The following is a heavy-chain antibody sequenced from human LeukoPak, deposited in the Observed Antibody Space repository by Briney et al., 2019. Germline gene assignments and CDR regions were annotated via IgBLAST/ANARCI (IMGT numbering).Heavy chain of an antibody. CDR1: GASISSYY. CDR3: ARWITGANFDY. CDR2: IYYSGST. J-gene: IGHJ4*02. Sequence: SETLSLTCTVSGASISSYYWSWIRQPPGKGLEWIGYIYYSGSTNYNPSLKSRVTISVDTSKNQFSLKLSSVTAADTAVYYCARWITGANFDYWGQGTLVTVSS. V-gene: IGHV4-59*08. D-gene: IGHD5-12*01.